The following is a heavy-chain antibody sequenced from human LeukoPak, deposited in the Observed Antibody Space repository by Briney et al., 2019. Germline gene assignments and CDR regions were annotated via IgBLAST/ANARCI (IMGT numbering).Heavy chain of an antibody. Sequence: GGSLRLSCAASGFTFSSYGMHWVRQAPGKGLEWVAVISYDGSNKYYADSVKGRFTISRDNSKNTLYLQMNSLRAEDTAVYYCAKKEEYGGYYGRYGMDAWGQGTTVTVSS. J-gene: IGHJ6*02. CDR2: ISYDGSNK. D-gene: IGHD5-12*01. V-gene: IGHV3-30*18. CDR3: AKKEEYGGYYGRYGMDA. CDR1: GFTFSSYG.